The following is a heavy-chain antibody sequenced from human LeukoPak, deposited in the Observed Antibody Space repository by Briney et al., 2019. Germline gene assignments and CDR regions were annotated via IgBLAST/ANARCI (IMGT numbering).Heavy chain of an antibody. J-gene: IGHJ6*03. CDR1: GFSFSSYG. CDR3: AKDEVIPSYYYIDV. D-gene: IGHD2-2*01. V-gene: IGHV3-30*02. CDR2: IQYDGSNK. Sequence: GGSLRLSCVASGFSFSSYGIHWVRQAPGKGLEWVAFIQYDGSNKYYADSVQGRFTISRDNSKNTLYLQMNSLRGEDTAVYYCAKDEVIPSYYYIDVWGKGTTVTVSS.